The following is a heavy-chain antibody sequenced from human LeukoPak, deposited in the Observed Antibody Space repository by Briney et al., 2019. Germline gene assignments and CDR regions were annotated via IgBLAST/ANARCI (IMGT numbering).Heavy chain of an antibody. D-gene: IGHD3-16*01. J-gene: IGHJ4*01. CDR2: IYSGGTT. Sequence: GGSLRLSCAASGFTSSTNHLSWVRQAPGKGLEWVSVIYSGGTTYYADSVKGRFTVSRDNAKNTLFLEMNSLRDEDTAVYYCAGDYIWGRLFWGQGTLVTVSS. CDR1: GFTSSTNH. CDR3: AGDYIWGRLF. V-gene: IGHV3-53*01.